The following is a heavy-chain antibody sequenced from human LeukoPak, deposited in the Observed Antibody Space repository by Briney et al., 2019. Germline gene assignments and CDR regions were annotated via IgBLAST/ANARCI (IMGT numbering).Heavy chain of an antibody. CDR1: GFTFATYT. J-gene: IGHJ1*01. CDR3: AKGGAVTGTMYFQY. D-gene: IGHD6-19*01. Sequence: GGSLRLSCATSGFTFATYTMSWVRQIPGKGLEWVSAIRSSGDSTYYADSAKGRFTISRDNSKNTLYLQMNSLRAEDTAVYYYAKGGAVTGTMYFQYWGQGTLVTVSS. CDR2: IRSSGDST. V-gene: IGHV3-23*01.